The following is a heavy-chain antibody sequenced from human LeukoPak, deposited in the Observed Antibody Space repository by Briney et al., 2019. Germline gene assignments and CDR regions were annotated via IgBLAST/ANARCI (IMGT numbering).Heavy chain of an antibody. CDR2: INHSGST. CDR1: GGSFSGYY. V-gene: IGHV4-34*01. J-gene: IGHJ4*02. D-gene: IGHD3-3*01. Sequence: PSETLSLTCAVYGGSFSGYYWSWIRQPPGKGLEWIGEINHSGSTNYNPSLKSRVTISVDTSKNQFSLKLSSVTAADTAVYYCARSSGLRFLEWLLPFDYWGQGTLVTVFS. CDR3: ARSSGLRFLEWLLPFDY.